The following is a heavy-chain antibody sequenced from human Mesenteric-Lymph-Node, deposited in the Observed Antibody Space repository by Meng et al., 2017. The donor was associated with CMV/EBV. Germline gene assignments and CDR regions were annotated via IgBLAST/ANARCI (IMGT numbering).Heavy chain of an antibody. Sequence: GSLRLSCAVSGGSISSGNYYWGWIRQPPGKGLEWIGTIYYSGSTNYNPSLKSRVTISVDTSKNQFSLKLSSVTAADTAVYYCAREANIAATGSGSFDPWGQGTLVTVSS. CDR3: AREANIAATGSGSFDP. J-gene: IGHJ5*02. D-gene: IGHD6-13*01. V-gene: IGHV4-39*07. CDR1: GGSISSGNYY. CDR2: IYYSGST.